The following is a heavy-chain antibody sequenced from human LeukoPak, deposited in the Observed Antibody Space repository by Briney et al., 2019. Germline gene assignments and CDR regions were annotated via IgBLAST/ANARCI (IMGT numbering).Heavy chain of an antibody. Sequence: SETLSLTCTVSGGSISSYYWSWIRQPPGKGLEWIGYIYYSGSTNYNPSLKSRVTISVDTSKNQFSLKLSSVTAADTAVYYCARHRAELLWFGEQSGPFDYWGQGTLVTVSS. CDR3: ARHRAELLWFGEQSGPFDY. CDR1: GGSISSYY. D-gene: IGHD3-10*01. J-gene: IGHJ4*02. V-gene: IGHV4-59*08. CDR2: IYYSGST.